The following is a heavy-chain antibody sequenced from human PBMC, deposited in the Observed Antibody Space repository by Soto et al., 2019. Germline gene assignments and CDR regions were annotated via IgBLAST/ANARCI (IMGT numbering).Heavy chain of an antibody. Sequence: TGSAGTPSREQWSWSRHPPGKGLEWIGYIYYSGSTNYNPSLKSRVTISVDTSKNQFSLKLSSVTAADTAVYYCARGSLRRVGATLLTWFDPWGQGTLVTVS. D-gene: IGHD1-26*01. CDR2: IYYSGST. CDR1: AGTPSREQ. J-gene: IGHJ5*02. V-gene: IGHV4-59*01. CDR3: ARGSLRRVGATLLTWFDP.